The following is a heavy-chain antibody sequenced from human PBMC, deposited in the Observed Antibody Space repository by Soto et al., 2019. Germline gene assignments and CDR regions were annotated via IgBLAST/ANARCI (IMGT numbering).Heavy chain of an antibody. D-gene: IGHD3-16*01. V-gene: IGHV3-23*01. CDR2: ISGSGDST. Sequence: GGSLRLSCAASGFTFSTYAMSWVRQAPGKGLEWVSGISGSGDSTYDADSVKGRFTISRDNSKDTLYLQMNSLRAEDTAVYYCARSFGVGAAFQHWGQGTLVTVSS. CDR1: GFTFSTYA. J-gene: IGHJ1*01. CDR3: ARSFGVGAAFQH.